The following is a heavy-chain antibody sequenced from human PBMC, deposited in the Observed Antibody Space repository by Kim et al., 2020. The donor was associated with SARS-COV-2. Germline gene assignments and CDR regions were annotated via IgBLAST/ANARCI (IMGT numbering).Heavy chain of an antibody. CDR2: IYYSGST. Sequence: SETLSLTCTVSGGSISSGGYYWSWIRQHPGKGLEWIGYIYYSGSTYYNPSLKSRVTISVDTSKNQFSLKLSSVTAADTAVYYCARSLEGWAGHFDYWGQGTLVTVSS. CDR1: GGSISSGGYY. J-gene: IGHJ4*02. CDR3: ARSLEGWAGHFDY. D-gene: IGHD6-19*01. V-gene: IGHV4-31*03.